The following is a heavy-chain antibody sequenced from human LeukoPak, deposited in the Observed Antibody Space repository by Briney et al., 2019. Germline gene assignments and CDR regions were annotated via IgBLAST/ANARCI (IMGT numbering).Heavy chain of an antibody. CDR3: AKASAYDFWSGYGGAFDI. CDR1: GFTFSRYG. J-gene: IGHJ3*02. V-gene: IGHV3-30*02. Sequence: GGSLRLSCAASGFTFSRYGMHWVRQAPGKGLEWMTFIRYDGSNKYYADSVKGRFTISRDNSENTLYLQMNSLRAEDTAVYYCAKASAYDFWSGYGGAFDIWGQGTLVTVSS. D-gene: IGHD3-3*01. CDR2: IRYDGSNK.